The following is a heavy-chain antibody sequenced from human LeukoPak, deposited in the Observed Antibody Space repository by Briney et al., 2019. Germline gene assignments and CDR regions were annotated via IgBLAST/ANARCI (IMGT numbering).Heavy chain of an antibody. D-gene: IGHD4-11*01. Sequence: GSSVKVSCKASGGTFSSYAISWVRQAPGQGLEWMGGIIPIFGTANYAQKFQGRVTITADESANTAYMELSSLRFEDTAVYYCARGGSRMTTFYIIDYWGQGTLVTVSS. J-gene: IGHJ4*02. CDR2: IIPIFGTA. V-gene: IGHV1-69*01. CDR3: ARGGSRMTTFYIIDY. CDR1: GGTFSSYA.